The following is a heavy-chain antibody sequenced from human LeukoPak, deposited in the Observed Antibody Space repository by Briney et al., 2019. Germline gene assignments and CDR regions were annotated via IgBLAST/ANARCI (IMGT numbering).Heavy chain of an antibody. CDR3: ARRSGYFDWLSQPQFDY. CDR2: IYYSGST. V-gene: IGHV4-39*07. CDR1: GGSISSGNYY. J-gene: IGHJ4*02. Sequence: PSETLSLTCTVSGGSISSGNYYWGWIRQPPGKGLEWIGSIYYSGSTYYNPSLKSRVTISVDTSKNQFSLKLSSVTAADTAVYYCARRSGYFDWLSQPQFDYWGQGTLVTVSS. D-gene: IGHD3-9*01.